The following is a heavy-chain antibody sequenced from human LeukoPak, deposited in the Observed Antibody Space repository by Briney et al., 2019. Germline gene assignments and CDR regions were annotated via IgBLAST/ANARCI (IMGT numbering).Heavy chain of an antibody. CDR1: GYTFTGYY. J-gene: IGHJ1*01. CDR2: INPNSGGT. D-gene: IGHD6-13*01. V-gene: IGHV1-2*02. Sequence: ASVKVSCKASGYTFTGYYMHCVGQAPGPGLEWWGWINPNSGGTNYAQKSQGRVTMTRDTSISTAYIELSRLRSDDTAVYYCARDSDRGRAAAAMSPWGEGTLVTVS. CDR3: ARDSDRGRAAAAMSP.